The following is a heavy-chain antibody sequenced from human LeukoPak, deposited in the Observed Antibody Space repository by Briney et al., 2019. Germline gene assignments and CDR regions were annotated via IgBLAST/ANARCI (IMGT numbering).Heavy chain of an antibody. CDR3: ARVGVWFGENWFDP. V-gene: IGHV4-59*01. Sequence: SETLSLTCTVSGGSISSYYWSWIRQPPGKGLGWIGYIYYSGSTNYNPSLKSRVTISVDTSKNQFSLKLSSVTAADTAVYYCARVGVWFGENWFDPWGQGTLVTVSS. CDR2: IYYSGST. CDR1: GGSISSYY. J-gene: IGHJ5*02. D-gene: IGHD3-10*01.